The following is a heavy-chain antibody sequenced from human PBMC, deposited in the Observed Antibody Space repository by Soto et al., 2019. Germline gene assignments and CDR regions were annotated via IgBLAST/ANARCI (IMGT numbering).Heavy chain of an antibody. CDR2: IIPILGIA. V-gene: IGHV1-69*08. Sequence: QVQLVRSGAEVKKPGSSVKVSCKASGGTFSSYTISWVRQAPGQGLEWMGRIIPILGIANYAQKFQGRVTITADKSTSTGYMELSSLRSEDTAVYYCARDRDYCSGGSCYLSSHWGQGTLVTVSS. CDR3: ARDRDYCSGGSCYLSSH. J-gene: IGHJ1*01. D-gene: IGHD2-15*01. CDR1: GGTFSSYT.